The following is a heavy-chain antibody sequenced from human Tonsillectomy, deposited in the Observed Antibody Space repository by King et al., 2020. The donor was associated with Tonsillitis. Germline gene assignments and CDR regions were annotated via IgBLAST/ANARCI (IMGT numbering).Heavy chain of an antibody. V-gene: IGHV1-8*01. J-gene: IGHJ6*03. CDR1: GYTFSSYD. Sequence: VQLVQSGAEVKKPGASVKVSCKASGYTFSSYDINWVRQAAGQGLEWMGWMNPNSGNTGYAQKFQGRVTMTRNTSISTAYMELSSLRSEDTAVYYCARVKTGVTIFGVAFYDYMDVWGKGTTVTVSS. D-gene: IGHD3-3*01. CDR2: MNPNSGNT. CDR3: ARVKTGVTIFGVAFYDYMDV.